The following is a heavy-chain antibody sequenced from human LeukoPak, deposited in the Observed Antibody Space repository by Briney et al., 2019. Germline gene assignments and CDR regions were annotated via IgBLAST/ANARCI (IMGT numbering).Heavy chain of an antibody. CDR2: INPGGSSI. Sequence: GGSLRLSCAASGFTFSSYWMHWARQVPGKGMVWVSRINPGGSSIAYADSVKGRFTISRDNAKNTLYLQMDSLRAEDTAVYYCARSNQADDYWGQGTLVTVSS. CDR1: GFTFSSYW. V-gene: IGHV3-74*01. J-gene: IGHJ4*02. D-gene: IGHD1-14*01. CDR3: ARSNQADDY.